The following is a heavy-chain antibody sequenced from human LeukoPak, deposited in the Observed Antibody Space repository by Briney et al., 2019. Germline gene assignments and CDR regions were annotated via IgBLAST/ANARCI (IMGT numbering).Heavy chain of an antibody. CDR3: ARGRITIFGVVTNAHYYYMDV. J-gene: IGHJ6*03. D-gene: IGHD3-3*01. CDR1: GYTFTSYY. V-gene: IGHV1-69*13. CDR2: IIPIFGTA. Sequence: ASVKVSCKASGYTFTSYYMHWVRQAPGQGLEWMGGIIPIFGTANYAQKFQGRVTITADESTSTAYMELSSLRSEDTAVYYCARGRITIFGVVTNAHYYYMDVWGKGTTVTVSS.